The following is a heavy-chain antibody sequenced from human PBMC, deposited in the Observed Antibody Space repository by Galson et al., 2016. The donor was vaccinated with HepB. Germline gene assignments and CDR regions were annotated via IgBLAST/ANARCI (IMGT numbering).Heavy chain of an antibody. CDR2: IYHTGTS. CDR3: ARASVIPGARMIFDP. Sequence: SETLSLTCAVSGASINSSNWWTWVRQAPGKGLEWIGEIYHTGTSTKNTSLMSRFTMSIDNSRNHFSLNLNSVTAADTAVYYCARASVIPGARMIFDPWGQGTLVTVSS. D-gene: IGHD2-2*01. V-gene: IGHV4-4*02. J-gene: IGHJ5*02. CDR1: GASINSSNW.